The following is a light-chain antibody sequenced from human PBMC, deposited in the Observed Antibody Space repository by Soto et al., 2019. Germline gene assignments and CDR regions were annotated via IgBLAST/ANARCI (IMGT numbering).Light chain of an antibody. CDR1: QSVSSY. J-gene: IGKJ1*01. Sequence: EIVLTQSPATLSLSPGERATLSCRASQSVSSYLAWYQQKPGQAPRLLIYDASNRATGIPARFSGSGSGTDFTLIISSLEPEDFAVYHCQQRSNWPPWTFGQGTKVEIK. CDR3: QQRSNWPPWT. V-gene: IGKV3-11*01. CDR2: DAS.